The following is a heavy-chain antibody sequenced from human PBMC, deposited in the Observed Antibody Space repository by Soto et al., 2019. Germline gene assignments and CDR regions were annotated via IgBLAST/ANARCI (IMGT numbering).Heavy chain of an antibody. J-gene: IGHJ3*02. D-gene: IGHD1-26*01. CDR3: ARDRSGSYYDAFDI. V-gene: IGHV4-59*01. CDR1: GGSISSYY. Sequence: SETLSLTCTVSGGSISSYYWSWIRQPPGKGLEWIGYIYYSGSTNYNPSLKSRVTISVDTSKNQFSLKLSSVTAADTAVYYCARDRSGSYYDAFDIWGQGTMVTVSS. CDR2: IYYSGST.